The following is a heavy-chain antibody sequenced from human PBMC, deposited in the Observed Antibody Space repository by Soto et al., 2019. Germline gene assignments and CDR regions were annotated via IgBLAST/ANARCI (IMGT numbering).Heavy chain of an antibody. V-gene: IGHV1-69*02. CDR3: TALGP. J-gene: IGHJ3*01. CDR2: TAPMFKQT. D-gene: IGHD3-3*01. Sequence: QAQLVQSGAVVKKPGSSVVVSCKASGITVGSFIISWVRQAPGQGLEWMGKTAPMFKQTFYARRFEGRVTIPAHSSANIVHMELTDLRFEDTAVYYCTALGPWGQGKQVTVSS. CDR1: GITVGSFI.